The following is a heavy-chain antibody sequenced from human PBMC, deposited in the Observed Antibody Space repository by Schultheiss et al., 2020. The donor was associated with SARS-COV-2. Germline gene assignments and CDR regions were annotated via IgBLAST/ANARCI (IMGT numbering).Heavy chain of an antibody. CDR1: GFTFSSSW. D-gene: IGHD3-22*01. V-gene: IGHV3-52*01. CDR2: IKCDGSEK. J-gene: IGHJ4*02. Sequence: GGSLRLSCAASGFTFSSSWMHWVCQAPEKGLEWVADIKCDGSEKYYVDSVKGRLTISRDNAKNSLYLQVNSLRAEDTAVYYCARDRAYYDSSGYYGYWGQGTLVTVSS. CDR3: ARDRAYYDSSGYYGY.